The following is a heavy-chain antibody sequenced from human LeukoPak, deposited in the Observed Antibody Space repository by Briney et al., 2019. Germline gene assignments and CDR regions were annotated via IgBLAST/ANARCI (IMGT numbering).Heavy chain of an antibody. CDR1: GFPFNSYT. D-gene: IGHD3-10*01. J-gene: IGHJ5*01. Sequence: GGSLRLSCAASGFPFNSYTMNWVRQAPGKGLEWLSSISSTSSYIYYADSVKGRFTISRDNAKNSLYLQMDSLRAEDTAVYYCVRLRRNSDRSYYYYYYDSWGQGILVTVSS. V-gene: IGHV3-21*01. CDR3: VRLRRNSDRSYYYYYYDS. CDR2: ISSTSSYI.